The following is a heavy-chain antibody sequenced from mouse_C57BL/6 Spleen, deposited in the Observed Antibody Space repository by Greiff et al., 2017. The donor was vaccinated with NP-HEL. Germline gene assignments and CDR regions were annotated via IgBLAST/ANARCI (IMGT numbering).Heavy chain of an antibody. CDR1: GYTFTSYW. CDR2: IDPSDSYT. CDR3: ARGEYGNYYFAKGY. D-gene: IGHD2-10*02. J-gene: IGHJ4*01. V-gene: IGHV1-59*01. Sequence: QVQLQQPGAELVRPGTSVKLSCKASGYTFTSYWMPWVKQRPGQGLEWIGVIDPSDSYTNYNHKFKGKATLTVDTSSSTASLQLSSLTSEDSAVDYCARGEYGNYYFAKGYWGQGASVSV.